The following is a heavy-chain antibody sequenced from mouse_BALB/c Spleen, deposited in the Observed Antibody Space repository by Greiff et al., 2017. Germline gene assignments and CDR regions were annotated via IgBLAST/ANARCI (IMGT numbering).Heavy chain of an antibody. CDR1: GFTFSSFG. D-gene: IGHD2-14*01. CDR3: ARSYRYDSYYYAMDY. Sequence: EVQLVESGGGLVQPGGSRKLSCAASGFTFSSFGMHWVRQAPEKGLEWVAYISSGSSTIYYADTVKGRFTISRDNPKNTLFLQMTSLRSEDTAMYYCARSYRYDSYYYAMDYWGQGTSVTVSS. J-gene: IGHJ4*01. CDR2: ISSGSSTI. V-gene: IGHV5-17*02.